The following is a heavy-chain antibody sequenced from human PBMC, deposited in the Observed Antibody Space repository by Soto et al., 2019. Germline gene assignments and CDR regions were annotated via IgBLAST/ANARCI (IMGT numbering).Heavy chain of an antibody. D-gene: IGHD3-10*01. CDR1: GDTFTFYS. CDR2: INPILSMS. J-gene: IGHJ4*02. Sequence: QVQLVQSGAEVKRPGSSVKVSCKASGDTFTFYSINWVRQAPGLGLEWMGRINPILSMSNYAQRFQGRVTMTADKSTSQAYMELSSLRSEDTAIYYCASSYGSGYRAFDYWGQGALVTVSS. CDR3: ASSYGSGYRAFDY. V-gene: IGHV1-69*02.